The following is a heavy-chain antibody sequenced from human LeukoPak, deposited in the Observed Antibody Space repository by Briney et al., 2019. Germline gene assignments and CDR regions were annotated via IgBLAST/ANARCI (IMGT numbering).Heavy chain of an antibody. V-gene: IGHV3-66*01. CDR1: GFTVSSTY. Sequence: GGSLGLSCAASGFTVSSTYLTWVRQAPGKGLEWLSVIYSGGYTYYADSVKGRFFISRDISENMVYLQMNSLSVEDTAVYFCARGRPGHYFDSWGPGTLVTVS. CDR2: IYSGGYT. J-gene: IGHJ4*02. D-gene: IGHD6-6*01. CDR3: ARGRPGHYFDS.